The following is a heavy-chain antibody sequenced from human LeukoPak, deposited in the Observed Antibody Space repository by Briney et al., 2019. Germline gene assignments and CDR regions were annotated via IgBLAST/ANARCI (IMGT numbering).Heavy chain of an antibody. CDR3: ARSYYDSSGYYHNDY. CDR2: IIPIFGTA. D-gene: IGHD3-22*01. J-gene: IGHJ4*02. CDR1: GGTFSSYA. Sequence: ASVKVSCKASGGTFSSYAISWVRQAPGQGLEWMGGIIPIFGTANYAQKFQGRVTITADESTSTAYMELSSLRSEDTAVYYCARSYYDSSGYYHNDYWGQGTLVTVSS. V-gene: IGHV1-69*13.